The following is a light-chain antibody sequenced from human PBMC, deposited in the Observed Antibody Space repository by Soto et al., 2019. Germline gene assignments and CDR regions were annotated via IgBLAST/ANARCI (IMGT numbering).Light chain of an antibody. CDR2: EVT. J-gene: IGLJ1*01. V-gene: IGLV2-14*01. CDR3: TSYRSGNTRA. Sequence: QSVLTQPASVSGSPGQSITISCTGTSSDVGGYNFVSWLQHHPGKAPKLMIYEVTNRPSGVPDRFSGSKSGNTASLTISGPQAEDEADYYCTSYRSGNTRAFGTGTKVT. CDR1: SSDVGGYNF.